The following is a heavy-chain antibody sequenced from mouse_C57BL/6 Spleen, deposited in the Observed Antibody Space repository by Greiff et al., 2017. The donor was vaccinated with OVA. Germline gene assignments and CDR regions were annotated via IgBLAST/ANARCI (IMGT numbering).Heavy chain of an antibody. D-gene: IGHD1-1*01. CDR1: GYSFTGYY. CDR2: INPSTGGT. Sequence: EVQLVESGPELVKPGASVKISCKASGYSFTGYYMNWVKQSPEKSLEWIGEINPSTGGTTYNQKFKAKATLTVDKSSSTAYMQLKSLTAEDSAVYYCARRITTVVATRYFDVWGTGTTVTVSS. CDR3: ARRITTVVATRYFDV. V-gene: IGHV1-42*01. J-gene: IGHJ1*03.